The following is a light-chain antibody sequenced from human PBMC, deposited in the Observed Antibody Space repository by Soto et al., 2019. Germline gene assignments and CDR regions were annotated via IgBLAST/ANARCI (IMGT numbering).Light chain of an antibody. Sequence: QSALTQPPSASGTPGQRVTISCSGNSSNIGSNAVNWYQQLPGTAPKLLIYSNHQRPSGVPDRFSGSKSGTSASLAISGLQSEDEADYFCASWDDSLNGPVVFGGGTQLTVL. J-gene: IGLJ2*01. CDR1: SSNIGSNA. CDR3: ASWDDSLNGPVV. V-gene: IGLV1-44*01. CDR2: SNH.